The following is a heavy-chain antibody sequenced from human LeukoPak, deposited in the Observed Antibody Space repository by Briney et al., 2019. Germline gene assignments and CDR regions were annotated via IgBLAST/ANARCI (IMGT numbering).Heavy chain of an antibody. D-gene: IGHD3-10*01. V-gene: IGHV1-18*01. J-gene: IGHJ4*02. Sequence: GASVKVSCKASGYTFTSYGISWVRQALGQGLEWMGWISAYNGNTNYAQKLQGRVTMTTDTSTSTAYMELRSLRSDDTAVYYCARSPRITMVRGVIGDDYWGQGTLVTVSS. CDR1: GYTFTSYG. CDR3: ARSPRITMVRGVIGDDY. CDR2: ISAYNGNT.